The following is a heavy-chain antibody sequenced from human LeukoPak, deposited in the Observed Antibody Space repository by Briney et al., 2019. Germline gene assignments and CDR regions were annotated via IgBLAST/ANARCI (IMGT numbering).Heavy chain of an antibody. CDR3: AGGTMVRPYYYYGMDV. CDR1: GYSISSGYY. V-gene: IGHV4-38-2*01. CDR2: IYQSGST. D-gene: IGHD3-10*01. J-gene: IGHJ6*02. Sequence: SETLSLTCAVSGYSISSGYYWGWIRQPPGKGLEWIGTIYQSGSTYYNPSLKSRVTISIDTSKNQFSLKLNSVTAADTAVYYCAGGTMVRPYYYYGMDVWGQGTTVTVSS.